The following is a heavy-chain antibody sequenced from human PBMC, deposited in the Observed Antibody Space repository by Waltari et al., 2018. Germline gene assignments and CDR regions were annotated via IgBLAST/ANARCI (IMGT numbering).Heavy chain of an antibody. J-gene: IGHJ4*02. V-gene: IGHV3-7*04. CDR1: GFSFGTYW. CDR2: RKEDGSKE. Sequence: EVQLVGSGGGLVEPGGSLRLSCVASGFSFGTYWMGWVGRAPGKGLEWVADRKEDGSKEYDLGSVKGRCTIARDNAKNSVYLEMNSLRPEDTAVYYGARDWEGERPNFDYWGQGTLVTVSS. CDR3: ARDWEGERPNFDY. D-gene: IGHD1-26*01.